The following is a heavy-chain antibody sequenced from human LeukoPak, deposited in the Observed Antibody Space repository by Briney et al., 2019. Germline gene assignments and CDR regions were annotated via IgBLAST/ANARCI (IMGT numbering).Heavy chain of an antibody. D-gene: IGHD3-9*01. CDR2: ISSSSSTI. CDR1: GFTFSSYS. Sequence: GGSLRLSCAASGFTFSSYSMNWVRQAPGKGLEWVSYISSSSSTIYYAGSVKGRFTISRDNAKNSLYLQMNSLRAEDTAVYYCARSTTYYDILTGLDYWGQGTLVTVSS. V-gene: IGHV3-48*04. CDR3: ARSTTYYDILTGLDY. J-gene: IGHJ4*02.